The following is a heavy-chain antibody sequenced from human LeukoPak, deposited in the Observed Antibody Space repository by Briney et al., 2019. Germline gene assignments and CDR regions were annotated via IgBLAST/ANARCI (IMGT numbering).Heavy chain of an antibody. CDR2: INPSAGST. J-gene: IGHJ3*02. CDR1: GYTFTSYSFTNYY. Sequence: ASVKVSCKASGYTFTSYSFTNYYMHWVRQAPGQGLEWVGIINPSAGSTSYAQQFQGRVTMTRDTSTSTVYMELSSLTSEDTAVYYCARNGWVGASQLGALDIWGQGTMVTVSP. CDR3: ARNGWVGASQLGALDI. V-gene: IGHV1-46*01. D-gene: IGHD1-26*01.